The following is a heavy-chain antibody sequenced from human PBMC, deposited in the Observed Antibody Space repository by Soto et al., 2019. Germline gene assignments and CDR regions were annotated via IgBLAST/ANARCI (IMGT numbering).Heavy chain of an antibody. D-gene: IGHD6-19*01. CDR2: IYYSGST. CDR1: GGSISSSSYY. J-gene: IGHJ4*02. CDR3: ARLSRGEWLVRY. V-gene: IGHV4-39*01. Sequence: QLQLQESGPGLVKPSETLFLTCTVSGGSISSSSYYWGWIRQPPGKGLEWIGSIYYSGSTYYNPSLKSRVTISVDTSKNQFSLKLSSVTAADTAVYYCARLSRGEWLVRYWGQGTLVTVSS.